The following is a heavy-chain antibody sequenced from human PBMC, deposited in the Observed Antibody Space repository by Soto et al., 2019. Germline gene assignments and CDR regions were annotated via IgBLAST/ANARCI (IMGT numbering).Heavy chain of an antibody. D-gene: IGHD3-3*01. CDR2: IDHSGNT. CDR1: AGSNSSGRYY. J-gene: IGHJ4*02. CDR3: SRIEHRFLEWLFQDY. Sequence: SQTLSLTCTVSAGSNSSGRYYWKWIRQHPGKGLEWIGYIDHSGNTYYNPFLKSRSSISLGTSKSQFSLKLNSLTVANTAVYYCSRIEHRFLEWLFQDYWGQGTLVTVSS. V-gene: IGHV4-31*03.